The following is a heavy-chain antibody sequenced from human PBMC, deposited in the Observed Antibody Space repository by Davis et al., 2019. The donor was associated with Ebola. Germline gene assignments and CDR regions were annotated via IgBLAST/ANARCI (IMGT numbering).Heavy chain of an antibody. CDR1: GFTFSSYT. Sequence: GGSLRLSCAASGFTFSSYTMHWVRQVPGKGLEWVAVISYDGNNKYYADSVKGRFTVSRGNSNNTLDLQMNSLRPEDTAVYYCARGLRSLEWLLPLTYGMDVWGEGTTVTVAS. D-gene: IGHD3-3*01. CDR3: ARGLRSLEWLLPLTYGMDV. CDR2: ISYDGNNK. J-gene: IGHJ6*04. V-gene: IGHV3-30*04.